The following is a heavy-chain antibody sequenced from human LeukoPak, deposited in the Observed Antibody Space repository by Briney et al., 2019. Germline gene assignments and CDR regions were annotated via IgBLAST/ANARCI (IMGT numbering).Heavy chain of an antibody. J-gene: IGHJ4*02. D-gene: IGHD1-7*01. CDR3: AREITGTRGVDY. CDR2: MYTSGIT. Sequence: SETLSLTCTVSGDSFSSYFWSWIRQPARKGLEWIGRMYTSGITNSNPSLKSRVTMSVDTSKNQSSLNLTSVTAADTAVYYCAREITGTRGVDYWGQGILVTVSS. V-gene: IGHV4-4*07. CDR1: GDSFSSYF.